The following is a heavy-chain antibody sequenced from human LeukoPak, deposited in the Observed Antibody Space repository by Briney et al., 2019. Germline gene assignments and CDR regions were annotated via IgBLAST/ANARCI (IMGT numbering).Heavy chain of an antibody. V-gene: IGHV4-39*01. J-gene: IGHJ3*02. Sequence: PSETLSFTCTVSGGSISSSSYYWGWIRQPPGKGLEWIGSIYYSGSTYYNPSLKSRVTISVDTSKNQFSLKLSSVTAADTAVYYCARHVYTMIARDASDIWGQGTMVTVSS. D-gene: IGHD3-22*01. CDR1: GGSISSSSYY. CDR2: IYYSGST. CDR3: ARHVYTMIARDASDI.